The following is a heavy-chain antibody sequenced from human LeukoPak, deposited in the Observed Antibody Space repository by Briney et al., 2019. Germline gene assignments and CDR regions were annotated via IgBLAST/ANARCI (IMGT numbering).Heavy chain of an antibody. CDR3: ARGWDQLLARWFDP. CDR1: GGSFSGYY. J-gene: IGHJ5*02. D-gene: IGHD2-2*01. CDR2: INHSGST. V-gene: IGHV4-34*01. Sequence: SETLSLTCAVYGGSFSGYYWSWIRQPPGKGLEWIGEINHSGSTNYNPSLKSRVTISVGTSKNQFSLKLSSVTAADTAVYYCARGWDQLLARWFDPWGQGTLVTVSS.